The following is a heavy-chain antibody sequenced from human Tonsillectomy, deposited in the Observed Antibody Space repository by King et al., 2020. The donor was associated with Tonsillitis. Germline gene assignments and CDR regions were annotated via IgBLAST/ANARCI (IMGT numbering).Heavy chain of an antibody. CDR3: ARSYGLYGWYYFDY. CDR1: GGSFSGYY. CDR2: INHSGST. V-gene: IGHV4-34*01. Sequence: VQLQQWGAGLLKPSETLSLTCAIYGGSFSGYYWSWIRQPPGKGLEWIGEINHSGSTNYNPSLKNRVTISVDTSKNQFSLQLSSVTASDTAVYYCARSYGLYGWYYFDYWGQGTLVTVSS. D-gene: IGHD3-16*02. J-gene: IGHJ4*02.